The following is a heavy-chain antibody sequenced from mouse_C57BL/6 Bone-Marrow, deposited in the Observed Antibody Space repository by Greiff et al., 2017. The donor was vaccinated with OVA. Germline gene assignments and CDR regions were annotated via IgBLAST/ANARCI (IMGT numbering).Heavy chain of an antibody. Sequence: VQLQQSGAELVRPGASVKLSCTASGFNIKDDYMHWVKQRPEQGLEWIGWIDPENGDTEYASKFQGKATITADTSSNTAYLQLSSLTSEDTAVYDFTTSYYGSSYWYFDVWGTGTTVTVSS. CDR3: TTSYYGSSYWYFDV. D-gene: IGHD1-1*01. CDR2: IDPENGDT. CDR1: GFNIKDDY. V-gene: IGHV14-4*01. J-gene: IGHJ1*03.